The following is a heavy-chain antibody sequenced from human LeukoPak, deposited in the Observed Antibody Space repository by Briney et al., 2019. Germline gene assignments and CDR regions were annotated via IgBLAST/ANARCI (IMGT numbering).Heavy chain of an antibody. J-gene: IGHJ5*02. Sequence: PSETLSLTCSVSGGFISGYHWSWIRQAPGQGLEWIGYISYTGTTNYNPSLKSRVTISVGTSRNQFSLRLSSVSAADTALYYCARDLRSGYSPEGFSWLDPWGQGTLVTVSS. V-gene: IGHV4-59*01. CDR3: ARDLRSGYSPEGFSWLDP. CDR1: GGFISGYH. CDR2: ISYTGTT. D-gene: IGHD5-12*01.